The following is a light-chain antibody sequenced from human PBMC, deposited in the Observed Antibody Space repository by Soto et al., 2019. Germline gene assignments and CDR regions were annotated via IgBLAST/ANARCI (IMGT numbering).Light chain of an antibody. Sequence: EIVMTQSPATLSVSPGEGATLPCGPVRGVTTRLAGYQQKPGRAPRLLINGASTRATVIPARFSGSGSGTEFTLTISSLQSEDFAVYYCQQYNNWPRTFGQGTKLEIK. CDR1: RGVTTR. V-gene: IGKV3-15*01. CDR2: GAS. J-gene: IGKJ2*01. CDR3: QQYNNWPRT.